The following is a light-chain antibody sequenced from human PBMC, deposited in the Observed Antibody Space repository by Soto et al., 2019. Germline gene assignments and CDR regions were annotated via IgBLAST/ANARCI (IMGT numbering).Light chain of an antibody. Sequence: DIQMTQSPSTLSAAVGDRVTITCRASQSISSWLAWYQQKPGKAPKLLIYKASILESGFPSRFSGSGSGTEFTLTISSLQPDDFATYYCQQYKSDLWTFGQGTKVEIK. CDR1: QSISSW. J-gene: IGKJ1*01. V-gene: IGKV1-5*03. CDR2: KAS. CDR3: QQYKSDLWT.